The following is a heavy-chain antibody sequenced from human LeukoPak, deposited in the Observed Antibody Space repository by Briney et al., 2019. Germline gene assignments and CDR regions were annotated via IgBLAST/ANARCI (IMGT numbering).Heavy chain of an antibody. V-gene: IGHV3-23*01. CDR1: GFTFTNAW. Sequence: SGGSLRLSCAASGFTFTNAWMSWVRQAPGKGLEWVSAISGSGGSTYYADSVKGRFTISRDNSKNTLYLQMNSLRAEDTAVYYCAKDGDYYDSSGYLGVSDYWGQGTLVTVSS. D-gene: IGHD3-22*01. J-gene: IGHJ4*02. CDR2: ISGSGGST. CDR3: AKDGDYYDSSGYLGVSDY.